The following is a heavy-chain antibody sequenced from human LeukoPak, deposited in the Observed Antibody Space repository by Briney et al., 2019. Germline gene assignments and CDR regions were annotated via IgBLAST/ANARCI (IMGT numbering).Heavy chain of an antibody. CDR3: ARLKSGSDNWFDP. CDR1: GGSISSGGYY. J-gene: IGHJ5*02. D-gene: IGHD3-3*01. V-gene: IGHV4-31*03. Sequence: SETLSLTCTVSGGSISSGGYYWSWIRQHPGKGLEWIGYIYYSGSTYYNPSLKSRVTISVNRSKNQFSLKLSSVTAADTAVYYCARLKSGSDNWFDPWGQGTLVTVSS. CDR2: IYYSGST.